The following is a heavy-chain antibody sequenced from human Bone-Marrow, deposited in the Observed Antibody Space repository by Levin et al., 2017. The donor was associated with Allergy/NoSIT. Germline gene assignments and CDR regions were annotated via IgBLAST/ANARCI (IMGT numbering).Heavy chain of an antibody. D-gene: IGHD3-16*01. CDR2: ISYDGSNK. V-gene: IGHV3-30*18. Sequence: GGSLRLSCAASGFTFSSYGMHWVRQAPGKGLEWVAVISYDGSNKYYADSVKGRFTISRDNSKNTLYLQMNSLRAEDTAVYYCAKDLSHFRSWGTYDAFDIWGQGTMVTVSS. J-gene: IGHJ3*02. CDR3: AKDLSHFRSWGTYDAFDI. CDR1: GFTFSSYG.